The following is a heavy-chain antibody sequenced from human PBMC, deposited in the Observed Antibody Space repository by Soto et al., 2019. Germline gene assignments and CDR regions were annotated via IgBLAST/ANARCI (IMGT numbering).Heavy chain of an antibody. D-gene: IGHD3-22*01. CDR2: INPNSGGT. CDR3: AYSSGYYFFDY. V-gene: IGHV1-2*04. J-gene: IGHJ4*02. CDR1: GYTFTVYY. Sequence: ASVKVSCKASGYTFTVYYMHWVLQAPGQGLEWRGWINPNSGGTNYAQKFQGWVTMTRDTSISTAYMELSRLRSDDTAVYYCAYSSGYYFFDYWGQGTLVTVSS.